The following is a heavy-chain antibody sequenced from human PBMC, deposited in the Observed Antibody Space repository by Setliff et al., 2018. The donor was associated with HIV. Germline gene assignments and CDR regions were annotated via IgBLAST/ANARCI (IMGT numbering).Heavy chain of an antibody. D-gene: IGHD1-26*01. CDR3: ARDDPAGGIDF. Sequence: GGSLRLSCAASGFTFSSFGMHWVRQAPGKGLEWVAVIWYDGTNKNYADSVKGRFTISRDNAKNSLYLQMNSLRAEDTAIYYCARDDPAGGIDFWGQGTLVTVSS. J-gene: IGHJ4*02. CDR1: GFTFSSFG. CDR2: IWYDGTNK. V-gene: IGHV3-33*01.